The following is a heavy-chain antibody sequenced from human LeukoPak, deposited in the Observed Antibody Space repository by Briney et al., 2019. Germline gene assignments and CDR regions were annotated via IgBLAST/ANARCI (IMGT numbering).Heavy chain of an antibody. CDR1: GFTFSSYS. D-gene: IGHD5-18*01. J-gene: IGHJ4*02. Sequence: GGSLRLSCAASGFTFSSYSMNWVRQAPGKGLEWVSSISTSSSYIYYADSVKGRFIISRDNSKNTVYLQMNSLRADDTAVYYCARGRYNYGYIYDYWGQGTLVTVSS. CDR3: ARGRYNYGYIYDY. CDR2: ISTSSSYI. V-gene: IGHV3-21*04.